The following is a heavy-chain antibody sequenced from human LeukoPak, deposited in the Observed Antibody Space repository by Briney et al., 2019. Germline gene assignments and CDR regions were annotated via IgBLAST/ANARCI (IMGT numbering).Heavy chain of an antibody. D-gene: IGHD1-26*01. CDR2: IYYSGST. Sequence: SETLSLTCTVSGGSISSYYWSWIQQPPGKGLEWIGYIYYSGSTNYNPSLKSRVTISVDTSKNQFSLKLNSVTAADTAVYYCARSGSYHNNFDYWGQGTLVTVSS. V-gene: IGHV4-59*01. CDR1: GGSISSYY. J-gene: IGHJ4*02. CDR3: ARSGSYHNNFDY.